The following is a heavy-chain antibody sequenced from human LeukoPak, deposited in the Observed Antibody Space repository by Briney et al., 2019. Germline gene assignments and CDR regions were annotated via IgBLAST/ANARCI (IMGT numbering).Heavy chain of an antibody. CDR1: GFTFNTYS. V-gene: IGHV3-7*01. Sequence: GGSLRLSCAASGFTFNTYSMGWVRQAPGKGLECVANIQQDGSEEYCVDSVKGRFTISRDNAKNSLYLQMNSLRAEDTAIYYCARWRWQQSEFYYRGQGSLVTVSS. J-gene: IGHJ4*02. D-gene: IGHD5-24*01. CDR2: IQQDGSEE. CDR3: ARWRWQQSEFYY.